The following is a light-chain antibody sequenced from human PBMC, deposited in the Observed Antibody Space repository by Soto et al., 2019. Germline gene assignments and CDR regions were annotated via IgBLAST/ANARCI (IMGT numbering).Light chain of an antibody. CDR2: GES. Sequence: IVLTQSPGTLSLSPGERATLSCRASQIVSSSYLAWYQLKPGQAPRLLLYGESTRVPGMPDRFSGSGSGTYCTLTISRLEPEDFALYYCQQYFNSRAFGQGTKVEIK. J-gene: IGKJ1*01. CDR1: QIVSSSY. V-gene: IGKV3-20*01. CDR3: QQYFNSRA.